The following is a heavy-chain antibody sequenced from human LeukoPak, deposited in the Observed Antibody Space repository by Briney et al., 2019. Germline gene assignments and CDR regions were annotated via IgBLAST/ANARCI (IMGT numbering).Heavy chain of an antibody. V-gene: IGHV3-48*01. J-gene: IGHJ4*02. Sequence: GGSLRLSCAASGFTFSSYSMNWVRQAPGKGLEWVSYISSSSSTIYYADSVKGRFAISRDNAKSSLYLQMNSLRAEDTAVYYCARDHIAAAVPSLLLGWGQGTLVTVSS. CDR2: ISSSSSTI. CDR1: GFTFSSYS. D-gene: IGHD6-13*01. CDR3: ARDHIAAAVPSLLLG.